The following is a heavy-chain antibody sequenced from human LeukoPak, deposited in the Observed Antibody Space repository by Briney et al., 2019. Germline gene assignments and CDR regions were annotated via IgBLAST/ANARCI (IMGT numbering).Heavy chain of an antibody. D-gene: IGHD6-19*01. J-gene: IGHJ4*02. CDR3: ARDLHSSGWYFFDY. Sequence: GASVKVSCKASGYTFSSYGISWVRQAPGQGLAWMGWISAYNGNTNYAQKFQGRVTMTTDTSTSTAYMELRSLRSDDTAVYYCARDLHSSGWYFFDYWGQGTLVTVSS. CDR2: ISAYNGNT. CDR1: GYTFSSYG. V-gene: IGHV1-18*01.